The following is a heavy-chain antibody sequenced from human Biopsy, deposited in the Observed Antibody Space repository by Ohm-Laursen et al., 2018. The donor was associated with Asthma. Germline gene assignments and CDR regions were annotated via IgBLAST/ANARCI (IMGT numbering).Heavy chain of an antibody. Sequence: SLRLSCTASGFSFGSFGMHWVRQVPGKGPEWVALISFDRRYEYYADSVKGRFTISRDNPMKRLYLQMSSLTAEDTAVYYCASRGGDFWSGYYMDYWGQGTLVTVSS. D-gene: IGHD3-3*01. V-gene: IGHV3-30*03. CDR1: GFSFGSFG. J-gene: IGHJ4*02. CDR2: ISFDRRYE. CDR3: ASRGGDFWSGYYMDY.